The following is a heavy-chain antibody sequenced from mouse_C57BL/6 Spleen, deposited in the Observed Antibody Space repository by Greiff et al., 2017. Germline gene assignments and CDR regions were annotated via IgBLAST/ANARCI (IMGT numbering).Heavy chain of an antibody. Sequence: VQLQQSGAELVMPGASVKLSCKASGYTFTSYWMHWVKQRPGQGLEWIGEIDPSDSYTNYNQKFKGKSTLTVDKSSSTAYMQLSSLTSEDSAVYYCARSGDGSWYFDVWGTGTTVTVSS. CDR1: GYTFTSYW. CDR2: IDPSDSYT. CDR3: ARSGDGSWYFDV. D-gene: IGHD2-3*01. J-gene: IGHJ1*03. V-gene: IGHV1-69*01.